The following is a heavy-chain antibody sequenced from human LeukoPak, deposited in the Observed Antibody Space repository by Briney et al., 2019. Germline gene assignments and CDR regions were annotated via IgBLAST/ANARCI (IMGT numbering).Heavy chain of an antibody. J-gene: IGHJ4*02. V-gene: IGHV3-7*01. CDR3: ARIIGAFGTYRYDS. D-gene: IGHD3-16*02. CDR2: IKQDGSEK. CDR1: GFNFRTYA. Sequence: GGSLRLSCAASGFNFRTYAMSWVRQAPGKGLEWVANIKQDGSEKYYVDSVKGRFTISRDNAKNSLYLQMNSLRAEDTAVYYCARIIGAFGTYRYDSWGQGTLVSVSS.